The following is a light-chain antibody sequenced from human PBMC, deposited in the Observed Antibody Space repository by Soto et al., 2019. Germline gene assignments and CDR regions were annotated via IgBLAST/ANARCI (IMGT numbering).Light chain of an antibody. Sequence: EIVLTQSPGTLSLSPGERATLSCRSSQTISSSYLAWYQHKADQAPRLLIYGASSRATGVPDRFSGSSSGTDFTLTIGRLEPEDFAVYYCQHYSGSLWTFGQGTKVEIK. CDR3: QHYSGSLWT. CDR2: GAS. J-gene: IGKJ1*01. V-gene: IGKV3-20*01. CDR1: QTISSSY.